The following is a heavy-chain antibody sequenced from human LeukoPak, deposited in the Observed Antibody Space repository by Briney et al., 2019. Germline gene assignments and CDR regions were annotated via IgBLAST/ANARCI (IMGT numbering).Heavy chain of an antibody. D-gene: IGHD6-13*01. Sequence: GGPLRPPRAPSGFPFGSFGMHGARGPPGRGREGGAFIRYEGGNKYYAASVNGRFTISRDNAKNSLYLQMSSLRAEDTAVYYCAKVVRKQQLATFDYWGQGTLVTVSS. CDR3: AKVVRKQQLATFDY. CDR1: GFPFGSFG. J-gene: IGHJ4*02. V-gene: IGHV3-30*02. CDR2: IRYEGGNK.